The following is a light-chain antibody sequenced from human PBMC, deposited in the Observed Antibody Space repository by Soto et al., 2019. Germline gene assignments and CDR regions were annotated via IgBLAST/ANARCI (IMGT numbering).Light chain of an antibody. Sequence: DIQMTQSPSSLSASVGDRVTITCRASQSISNYLNWYQQKPGKAPNLLIYAASTLQSGVPSRFSGSRSGPDFTLTISSLQPEDFATYYCQQSYSSPPTFGQGTKVDIK. V-gene: IGKV1-39*01. J-gene: IGKJ1*01. CDR3: QQSYSSPPT. CDR2: AAS. CDR1: QSISNY.